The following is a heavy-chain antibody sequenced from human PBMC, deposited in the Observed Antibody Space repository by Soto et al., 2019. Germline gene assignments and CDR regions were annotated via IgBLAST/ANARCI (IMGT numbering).Heavy chain of an antibody. D-gene: IGHD5-18*01. CDR3: ASLVELATAEYYYSGMDV. CDR1: GYSFTTYW. J-gene: IGHJ6*02. CDR2: IDPTDSYT. Sequence: PGESLKISCKGSGYSFTTYWISWVRQMPGKGLEWMGRIDPTDSYTNYSPSFQGHVTISVDESISTSYLQWSSLKASDTAMYYCASLVELATAEYYYSGMDVWGQGTTVTVSS. V-gene: IGHV5-10-1*01.